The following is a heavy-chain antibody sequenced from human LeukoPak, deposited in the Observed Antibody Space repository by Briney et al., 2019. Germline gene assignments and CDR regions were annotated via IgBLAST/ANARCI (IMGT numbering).Heavy chain of an antibody. CDR3: ARVWNYHDSSGYLEYFQE. D-gene: IGHD3-22*01. J-gene: IGHJ1*01. CDR2: INPNSGGT. Sequence: ASVNVSCKASGYTFTGYYMHWVRQAPGQGLEWMGWINPNSGGTKYAQKFQGRVTMTRDTSISTAYMELSSLRSDDAAVYYCARVWNYHDSSGYLEYFQEWGQSTLVTVSS. V-gene: IGHV1-2*02. CDR1: GYTFTGYY.